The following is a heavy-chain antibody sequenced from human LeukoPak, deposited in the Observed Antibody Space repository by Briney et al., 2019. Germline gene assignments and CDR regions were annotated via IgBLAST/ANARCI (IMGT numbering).Heavy chain of an antibody. CDR2: IYYSGST. CDR1: GGSISSSSYY. CDR3: AKYSGYGSPFDY. Sequence: PSETLSLTCTVSGGSISSSSYYCGWLRQPPGKGLEWIGSIYYSGSTYYNPSLKSRVTISVDTSKNQFSLKLSSVTAADTAVYYCAKYSGYGSPFDYWGQGTLVTVSS. V-gene: IGHV4-39*01. D-gene: IGHD5-12*01. J-gene: IGHJ4*02.